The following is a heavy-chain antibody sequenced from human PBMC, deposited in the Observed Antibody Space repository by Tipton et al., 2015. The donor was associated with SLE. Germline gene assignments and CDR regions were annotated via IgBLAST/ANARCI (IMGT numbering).Heavy chain of an antibody. D-gene: IGHD2-8*02. CDR2: INHGGST. CDR1: GGSVIGYY. Sequence: LSCVVNGGSVIGYYWSWIRQPPGKGLEWIGEINHGGSTNYNSSLKSRVTISVDMSKNHFSLQLRSLSAADTAVYYCAGVLGYCTGGVCYYYYGMDVWGQGTTVTVSS. J-gene: IGHJ6*02. V-gene: IGHV4-34*01. CDR3: AGVLGYCTGGVCYYYYGMDV.